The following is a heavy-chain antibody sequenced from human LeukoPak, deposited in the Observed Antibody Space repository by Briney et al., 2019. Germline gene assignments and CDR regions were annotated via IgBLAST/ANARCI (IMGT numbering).Heavy chain of an antibody. J-gene: IGHJ4*02. CDR1: GFTFSNYN. CDR3: ARVRMATQRGDFDN. Sequence: GGSLRLSCAASGFTFSNYNMNWVRQAPGKGLEWVSSISSTSIYIYSAASVKGRSTISRDNAKNSLYLQMNSPRAEDTAVYYCARVRMATQRGDFDNWGQGTLVTVSS. D-gene: IGHD5-24*01. V-gene: IGHV3-21*01. CDR2: ISSTSIYI.